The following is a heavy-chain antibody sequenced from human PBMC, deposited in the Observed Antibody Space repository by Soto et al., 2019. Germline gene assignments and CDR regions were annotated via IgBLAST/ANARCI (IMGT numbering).Heavy chain of an antibody. V-gene: IGHV4-34*01. CDR3: ARVTVMAAAGKGRDY. D-gene: IGHD6-13*01. Sequence: QVQLQQWGAGLLKPSETLSLTCAVYGGSFSGYYWSWIRQPPGKGLEWIGEINHSGSTNYNPSLKCRVTISVDPSKNQFSLKLSSVTAADTAVYYCARVTVMAAAGKGRDYWGQGTLVTVSS. J-gene: IGHJ4*02. CDR1: GGSFSGYY. CDR2: INHSGST.